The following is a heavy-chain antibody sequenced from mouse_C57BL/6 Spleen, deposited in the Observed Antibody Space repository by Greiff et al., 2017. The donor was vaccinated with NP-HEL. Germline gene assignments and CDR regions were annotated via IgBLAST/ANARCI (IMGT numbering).Heavy chain of an antibody. D-gene: IGHD1-1*01. CDR2: ISNGGGST. CDR1: GFTFSDYY. V-gene: IGHV5-12*01. CDR3: AREGGTTVVDYAMDY. Sequence: EVMLVESGGGLVQPGGSLKLSCAASGFTFSDYYMYWVRQTPEKRLEWVAYISNGGGSTYYPDTVKGRFTISRDNAKNTLYLQMSRLKSEDTAMYYCAREGGTTVVDYAMDYWGQGTSVTVSS. J-gene: IGHJ4*01.